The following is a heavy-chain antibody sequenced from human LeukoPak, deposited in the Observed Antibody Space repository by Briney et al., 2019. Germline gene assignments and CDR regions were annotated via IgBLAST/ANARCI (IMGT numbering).Heavy chain of an antibody. CDR3: AREIYYYDSSGWDY. Sequence: PSETLSLTCTVSGGSISSYYWSWIRQPPGKGLEWIGYIYYSGSTNYNPSLKSRVTISVDTSKNQFSLKLSSVTAADTAVYYCAREIYYYDSSGWDYWGQGTLVTVSS. V-gene: IGHV4-59*12. CDR2: IYYSGST. J-gene: IGHJ4*02. CDR1: GGSISSYY. D-gene: IGHD3-22*01.